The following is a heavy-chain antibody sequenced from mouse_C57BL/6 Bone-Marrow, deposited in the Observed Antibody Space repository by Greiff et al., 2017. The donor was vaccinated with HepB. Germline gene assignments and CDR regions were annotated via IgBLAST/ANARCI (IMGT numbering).Heavy chain of an antibody. Sequence: QVQLQQSGPELVKPGASVKLSCKASGYTFTSYWMHWVKQRPGQGLEWIGNINPSNGGTNYNEKFKSKATLTVDKSSSTAYMQLSSLTSEDSAVYYCARRMTTVVAHWYFDVWGTGTTVTVSS. V-gene: IGHV1-53*01. CDR2: INPSNGGT. J-gene: IGHJ1*03. CDR3: ARRMTTVVAHWYFDV. D-gene: IGHD1-1*01. CDR1: GYTFTSYW.